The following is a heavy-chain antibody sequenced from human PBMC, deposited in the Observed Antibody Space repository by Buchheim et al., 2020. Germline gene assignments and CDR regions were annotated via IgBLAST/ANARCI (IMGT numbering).Heavy chain of an antibody. Sequence: QVQLVQSGAEVKKPGSSVKVSCKASGGTFSSYTISWVRQAPGQGLEWMGRIIPILGIANYAQKFQGRVTITADKSTSTAYMELSSLISEDTPVYYCAYYDSSGYSPDWAQGTLFTVPS. CDR3: AYYDSSGYSPD. J-gene: IGHJ4*02. CDR2: IIPILGIA. V-gene: IGHV1-69*02. CDR1: GGTFSSYT. D-gene: IGHD3-22*01.